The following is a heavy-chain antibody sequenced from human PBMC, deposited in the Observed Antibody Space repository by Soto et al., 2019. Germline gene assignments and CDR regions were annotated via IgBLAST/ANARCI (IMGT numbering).Heavy chain of an antibody. V-gene: IGHV3-11*01. J-gene: IGHJ6*02. CDR2: ISSSGSTI. CDR3: ARGMAYYYGSGKAAYYGMDV. Sequence: GALRLSCAASGFTFSDYYMSWIRQAPGKGLEWVSYISSSGSTIYYADSVKGRFTISRDNAKNSLYLQMNSLRAEDTAVYYCARGMAYYYGSGKAAYYGMDVWGQGTTVTVLL. D-gene: IGHD3-10*01. CDR1: GFTFSDYY.